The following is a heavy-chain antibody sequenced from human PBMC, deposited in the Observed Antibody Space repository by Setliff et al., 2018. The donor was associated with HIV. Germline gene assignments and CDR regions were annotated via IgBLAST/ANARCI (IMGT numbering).Heavy chain of an antibody. J-gene: IGHJ3*02. V-gene: IGHV1-69*06. CDR1: GGSFSSYG. Sequence: SVKVSCKASGGSFSSYGLSWVRQAPGQGLEWMGGIMPIFGTANYAQKFQGRVTIIADTSTSTAYMELRSLRSDDTALYYCARASGGNSVENGFDIWGQGTMVTVSS. D-gene: IGHD1-26*01. CDR2: IMPIFGTA. CDR3: ARASGGNSVENGFDI.